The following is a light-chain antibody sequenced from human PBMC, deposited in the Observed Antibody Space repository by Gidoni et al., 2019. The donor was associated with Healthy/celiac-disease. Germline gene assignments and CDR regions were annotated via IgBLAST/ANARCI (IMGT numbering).Light chain of an antibody. J-gene: IGLJ3*02. CDR1: SSNIGAGYD. CDR2: GNS. Sequence: QSVLTPPPSVSAAPGQRVTISCTGSSSNIGAGYDVHWYQQLPGTAPKLLIYGNSNRPSGVPDRFSGSKSGTSASLAITGLQAEDEADYYCQSYDSSLDWVFGGGTKLTVL. V-gene: IGLV1-40*01. CDR3: QSYDSSLDWV.